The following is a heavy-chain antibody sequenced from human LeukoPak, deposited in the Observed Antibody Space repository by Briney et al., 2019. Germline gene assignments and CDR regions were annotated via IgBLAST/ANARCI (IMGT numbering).Heavy chain of an antibody. D-gene: IGHD3-16*01. V-gene: IGHV3-15*01. J-gene: IGHJ3*02. CDR2: IKSKTDGGTT. CDR3: ARFYGGSALDN. CDR1: GLTFSNAW. Sequence: RAGGSLRLSCAASGLTFSNAWMSWVRQAPGKGLEWVGRIKSKTDGGTTDYAAPVKGRFTISRDDSKNTLYLQMNSLKTEDTAVYYCARFYGGSALDNWGQGTMVTVSS.